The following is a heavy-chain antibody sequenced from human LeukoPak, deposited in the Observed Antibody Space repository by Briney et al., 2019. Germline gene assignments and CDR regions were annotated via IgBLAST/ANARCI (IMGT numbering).Heavy chain of an antibody. J-gene: IGHJ6*03. CDR3: ARGFMGSGSYYPTGDYYYYMDV. V-gene: IGHV4-59*01. CDR1: GGSISSYY. CDR2: IYYGGST. D-gene: IGHD3-10*01. Sequence: SETLSLTCTVSGGSISSYYWSWIRQPPGKGLEWVGDIYYGGSTNYNPSLKSRVTISVDTSKNQFSLKLSSVTAADTAVYYCARGFMGSGSYYPTGDYYYYMDVWGKGTTVTISS.